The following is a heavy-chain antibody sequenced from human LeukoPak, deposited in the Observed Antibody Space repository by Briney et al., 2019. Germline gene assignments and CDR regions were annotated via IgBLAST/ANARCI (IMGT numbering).Heavy chain of an antibody. D-gene: IGHD3-16*01. CDR2: VYYTGKT. J-gene: IGHJ4*02. Sequence: SETLSLTCSVSGGTLNSFYWSWIRQPPGKGLEYIGYVYYTGKTNYNPSFRSRVTLSADTSKNQFSLKLSSVTVADTAVYYCARWNAVITSLDHWGQGILVAVSS. CDR3: ARWNAVITSLDH. CDR1: GGTLNSFY. V-gene: IGHV4-59*08.